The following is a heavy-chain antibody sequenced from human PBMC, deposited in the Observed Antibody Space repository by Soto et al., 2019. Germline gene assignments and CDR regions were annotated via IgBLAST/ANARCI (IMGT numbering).Heavy chain of an antibody. Sequence: GGSLRLSCAASGFTFSSYAMSWVRQAPGKGLEWVSAISGSGGSTYYADSVKGRFTISRDNSKNTLYLQMNSLRAEDTAVYYCAKDPDYYYDSSGYYLYWGQGTLVTVSS. J-gene: IGHJ4*02. CDR3: AKDPDYYYDSSGYYLY. CDR2: ISGSGGST. V-gene: IGHV3-23*01. CDR1: GFTFSSYA. D-gene: IGHD3-22*01.